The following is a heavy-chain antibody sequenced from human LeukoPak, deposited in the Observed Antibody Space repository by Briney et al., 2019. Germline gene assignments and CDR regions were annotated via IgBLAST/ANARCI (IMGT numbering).Heavy chain of an antibody. CDR1: GYTFTNYH. CDR3: ARVTRGGGSGSYPLDY. J-gene: IGHJ4*02. V-gene: IGHV1-2*02. Sequence: ASVKVSCKASGYTFTNYHINWVRQAPGQGLEWMGGINPNNGGTNYAQKFQGRVTMTRDTSISTAYMELSRLRSDDTAVYYCARVTRGGGSGSYPLDYWGQGTLVTVSS. CDR2: INPNNGGT. D-gene: IGHD3-10*01.